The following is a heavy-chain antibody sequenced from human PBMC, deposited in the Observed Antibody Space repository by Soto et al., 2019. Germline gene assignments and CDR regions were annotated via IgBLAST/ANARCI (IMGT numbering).Heavy chain of an antibody. V-gene: IGHV3-23*01. J-gene: IGHJ4*02. Sequence: GGSLRLSCAASGFTFKTYTMNWVRQAPGKGLEWVSAIIGSGGATCYADSVKGRFTISRDNSKNTLYLQMNSLRAEDTAVYYCARSYDILTGYPGAFDYWGQGTLVTVSS. CDR3: ARSYDILTGYPGAFDY. D-gene: IGHD3-9*01. CDR2: IIGSGGAT. CDR1: GFTFKTYT.